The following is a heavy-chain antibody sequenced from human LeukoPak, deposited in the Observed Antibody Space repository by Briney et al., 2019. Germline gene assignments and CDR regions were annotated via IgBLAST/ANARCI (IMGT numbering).Heavy chain of an antibody. CDR3: ARDPKITFGGVIVYFDY. CDR2: ISSSSTI. J-gene: IGHJ4*02. CDR1: GFTFSSYS. V-gene: IGHV3-48*01. D-gene: IGHD3-16*02. Sequence: PGGSLRLSCAASGFTFSSYSMNWVRQAPGKGLEWVSYISSSSTIYYADSVKGRFTISRDNAKNPLYLQMNSLRAEDTAVYYCARDPKITFGGVIVYFDYWGQGTLVTVSS.